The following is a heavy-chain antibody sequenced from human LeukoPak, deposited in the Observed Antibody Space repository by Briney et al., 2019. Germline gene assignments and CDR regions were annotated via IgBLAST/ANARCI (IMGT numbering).Heavy chain of an antibody. V-gene: IGHV4-4*07. Sequence: SETLSLTCTVSGGSISSYYWSWIRQPAGKGLEWIGRIYTSGSTNYNPSLKSRVTMSVDTSKNQFSLKLSSVTAVDTAVYYCARVGHIAVAGTYNWFDPWGQGTLVTVSS. D-gene: IGHD6-19*01. CDR1: GGSISSYY. CDR2: IYTSGST. CDR3: ARVGHIAVAGTYNWFDP. J-gene: IGHJ5*02.